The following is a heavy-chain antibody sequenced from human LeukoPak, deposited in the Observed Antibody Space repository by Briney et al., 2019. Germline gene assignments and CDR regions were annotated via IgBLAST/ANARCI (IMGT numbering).Heavy chain of an antibody. V-gene: IGHV3-48*01. CDR3: ASAYYYYMDV. CDR1: GFTFSSYS. J-gene: IGHJ6*03. Sequence: GGSLRLSCAASGFTFSSYSMNWVRQAPGKGLEWVSYISSSSSTIYCADSVKGRFTISRDNAKNSLYLQMNSLRAEDTAVYYCASAYYYYMDVWGKGTTVTVSS. CDR2: ISSSSSTI.